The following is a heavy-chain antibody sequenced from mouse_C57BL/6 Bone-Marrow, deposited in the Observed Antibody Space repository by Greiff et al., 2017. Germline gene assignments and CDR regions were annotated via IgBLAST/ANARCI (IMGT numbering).Heavy chain of an antibody. V-gene: IGHV10-1*01. Sequence: EVMLVESGGGLVQPKGSLKLSCAASGFSFNTYAMNWVRQAPGKGLEWVARIRSKSNNYATYYADSVKDRYTISRDDSESMLYLQMNNLKTEDTAMYYGVRQLRPYYYAMDYWGQGTSVTVSS. J-gene: IGHJ4*01. CDR3: VRQLRPYYYAMDY. CDR2: IRSKSNNYAT. CDR1: GFSFNTYA. D-gene: IGHD3-2*02.